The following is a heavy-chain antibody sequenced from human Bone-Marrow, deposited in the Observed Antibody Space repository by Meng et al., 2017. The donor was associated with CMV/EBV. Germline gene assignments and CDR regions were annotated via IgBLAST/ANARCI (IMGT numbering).Heavy chain of an antibody. D-gene: IGHD3-3*01. CDR1: GGSISSSSYY. J-gene: IGHJ6*02. CDR2: IYYSGST. Sequence: SETLCLTCTVPGGSISSSSYYWGWIRQPPGKGLEWIGSIYYSGSTYYSPSLKSRVTISVDTSKNQFSLKLSSVTAADTAVYYCARDSTYYDFWTAYYYYGMDVWGQGTTVTVSS. CDR3: ARDSTYYDFWTAYYYYGMDV. V-gene: IGHV4-39*07.